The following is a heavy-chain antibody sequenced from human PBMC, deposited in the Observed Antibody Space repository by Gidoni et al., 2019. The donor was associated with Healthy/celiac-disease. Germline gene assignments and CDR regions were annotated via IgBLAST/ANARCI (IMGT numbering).Heavy chain of an antibody. J-gene: IGHJ5*02. Sequence: QVQLQESGPGLVKPSETLSLTCTVSGGSISSYYWRWIRQPPGKGLEWIGDIYYSGSTNYNPSLKSRVTISVDTSKNQFSLKLSSVTAADTAAYYCARETFEQEYSGYDWRPVRMGNWFDPWGQGTLVTVSS. CDR1: GGSISSYY. D-gene: IGHD5-12*01. CDR2: IYYSGST. V-gene: IGHV4-59*01. CDR3: ARETFEQEYSGYDWRPVRMGNWFDP.